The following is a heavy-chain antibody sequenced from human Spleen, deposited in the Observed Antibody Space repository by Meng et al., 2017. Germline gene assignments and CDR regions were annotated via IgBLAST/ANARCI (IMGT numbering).Heavy chain of an antibody. CDR1: GYNFIRYG. CDR3: VRDDVDVQFDY. CDR2: IGPYNGNT. Sequence: VHLVQAGADGKKPGATVDLSCKTSGYNFIRYGLSWVRQAPGQGLEWMGWIGPYNGNTNYAPTFRGRVTMVTDTATTTAFMELRSLRSDDTAVYYCVRDDVDVQFDYWGQGTLVTVSS. D-gene: IGHD2-21*01. V-gene: IGHV1-18*01. J-gene: IGHJ4*02.